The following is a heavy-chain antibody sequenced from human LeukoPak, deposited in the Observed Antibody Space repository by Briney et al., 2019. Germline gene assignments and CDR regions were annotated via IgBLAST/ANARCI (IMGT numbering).Heavy chain of an antibody. CDR2: INWNGGST. D-gene: IGHD3-3*01. CDR3: ARGIRFLEWLSGFDY. J-gene: IGHJ4*02. Sequence: AGGSLRLFCAASGFTFDDYGMSWVRQVPGKGLEWVSGINWNGGSTGYADSVKGRFTISRDNAKNSLYLQMDSLRVEDTALYYCARGIRFLEWLSGFDYWGRGTLVTVSS. CDR1: GFTFDDYG. V-gene: IGHV3-20*04.